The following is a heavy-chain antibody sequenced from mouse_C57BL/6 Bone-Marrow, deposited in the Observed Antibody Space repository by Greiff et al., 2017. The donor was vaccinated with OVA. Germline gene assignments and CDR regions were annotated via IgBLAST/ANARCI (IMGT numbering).Heavy chain of an antibody. Sequence: EVKVVESGGDLVKPGGSLKLSCAASGFTFSSYGMSWVRQTPDKRLEWVATISSGGSYTYYPDSVKGRFTISRDNAKNTLYLQMSSLKSDDKAMYYCARHGYYLDDWGQGTTLTVSS. CDR3: ARHGYYLDD. D-gene: IGHD2-2*01. V-gene: IGHV5-6*01. CDR1: GFTFSSYG. J-gene: IGHJ2*01. CDR2: ISSGGSYT.